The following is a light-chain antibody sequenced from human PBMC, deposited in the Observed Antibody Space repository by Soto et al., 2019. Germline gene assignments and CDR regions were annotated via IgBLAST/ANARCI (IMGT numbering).Light chain of an antibody. V-gene: IGLV2-14*01. J-gene: IGLJ1*01. Sequence: QSVLTQPASVSGSPGQSITISCTGTSSDDGGYNYVSWYQQHPGKAPKLMIYDVSNWPSGVSNRFSGSKSGNTASLTISGLQAEDEADYYCSSYTNSSPFVFGTGTKVTVL. CDR1: SSDDGGYNY. CDR2: DVS. CDR3: SSYTNSSPFV.